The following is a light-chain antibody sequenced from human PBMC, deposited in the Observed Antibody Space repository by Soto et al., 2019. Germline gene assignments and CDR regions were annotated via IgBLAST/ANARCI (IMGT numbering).Light chain of an antibody. J-gene: IGLJ1*01. CDR2: EIS. V-gene: IGLV2-14*01. CDR1: SSDVGDYNY. CDR3: SSYTSSNTLDV. Sequence: QSALTQPASVSGSPGQSITLSCTGTSSDVGDYNYVSWYQHHPGKAPKLIIYEISNRPSGVSNRFSGAKSGNTASLTISGLQAEDEADYYCSSYTSSNTLDVFGTGTKLTVL.